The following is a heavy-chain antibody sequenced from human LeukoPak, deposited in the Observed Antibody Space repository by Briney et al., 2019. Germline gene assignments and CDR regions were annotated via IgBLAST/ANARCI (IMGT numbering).Heavy chain of an antibody. CDR3: AKSRSYTVRDAFEI. J-gene: IGHJ3*02. CDR1: GFTFSTYG. D-gene: IGHD3-10*01. V-gene: IGHV3-23*01. CDR2: ISNSGGDT. Sequence: PGGSLRLSCEVSGFTFSTYGMSWVRQAPGRGLEWVLGISNSGGDTQYADSVKGRFTISRDNSKNTLYLQMNSLRAEDTAVYYCAKSRSYTVRDAFEIWGQGTKVTVSS.